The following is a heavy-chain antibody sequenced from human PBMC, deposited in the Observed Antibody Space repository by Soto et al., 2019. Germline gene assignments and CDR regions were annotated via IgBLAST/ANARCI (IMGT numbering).Heavy chain of an antibody. Sequence: GSGPTAGEPTQTLTLTCTFSGFSLSTSGVGVGWIRQPPGKALEWLALIYWDDDKRYSPSLKSRLTITKDTSKNQVVLTMTNMDPVDTATYYCAQYNWNYSFHYWGQGTLVTVSS. V-gene: IGHV2-5*02. CDR1: GFSLSTSGVG. J-gene: IGHJ4*02. CDR2: IYWDDDK. CDR3: AQYNWNYSFHY. D-gene: IGHD1-7*01.